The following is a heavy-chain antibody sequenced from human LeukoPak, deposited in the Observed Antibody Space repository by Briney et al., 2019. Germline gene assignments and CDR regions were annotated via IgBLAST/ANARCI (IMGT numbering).Heavy chain of an antibody. CDR1: GGSISSSSYY. Sequence: SETLSLTCTVSGGSISSSSYYWGWIRQPPGKGLEWIGYIYYSGSTNYNPSLKSRVTISVDTSKNQFSLKLSSVTAADTAVYYCARSFRGAHDAFDIWGQGTMVTVSS. V-gene: IGHV4-61*05. J-gene: IGHJ3*02. CDR2: IYYSGST. D-gene: IGHD3-10*01. CDR3: ARSFRGAHDAFDI.